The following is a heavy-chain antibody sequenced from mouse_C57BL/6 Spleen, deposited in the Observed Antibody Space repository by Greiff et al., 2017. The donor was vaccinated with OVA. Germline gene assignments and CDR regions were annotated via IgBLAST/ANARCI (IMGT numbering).Heavy chain of an antibody. CDR2: IYPGSGNT. CDR3: ARNYGSSYVDY. V-gene: IGHV1-66*01. D-gene: IGHD1-1*01. CDR1: GYSFTSYY. J-gene: IGHJ2*01. Sequence: VQLVESGPELVKPGASVKISCKASGYSFTSYYIHWVKQRPGQGLEWIGWIYPGSGNTKYNEKFKGKATLTADTSSSTAYMQLSSLTSEDSAVYYCARNYGSSYVDYWGQGTTLTVSS.